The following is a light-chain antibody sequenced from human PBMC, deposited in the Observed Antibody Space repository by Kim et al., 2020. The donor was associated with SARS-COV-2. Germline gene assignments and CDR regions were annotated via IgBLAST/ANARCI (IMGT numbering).Light chain of an antibody. CDR1: HSVSSSS. Sequence: SPGERATPSCRARHSVSSSSLAWYQQKPGQAPRLLIYGASSRATGIPDRFSGSGSGTDFTLTISSLEPEDFAVYYCQQYGSSPWTFGQGTKVDIK. V-gene: IGKV3-20*01. CDR3: QQYGSSPWT. CDR2: GAS. J-gene: IGKJ1*01.